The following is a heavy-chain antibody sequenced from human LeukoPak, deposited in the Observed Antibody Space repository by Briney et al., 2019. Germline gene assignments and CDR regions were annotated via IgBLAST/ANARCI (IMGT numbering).Heavy chain of an antibody. Sequence: GGSLRLSCAASGFTFSSYSMNWVRQAPGKGLEWVSSISSSSSYIYYADSVKGRFTISRDNAKNPLYLQMNSLRAEDTAVYYCARSSLEVSVTTVYFDYWGQGTLVTVSS. CDR2: ISSSSSYI. CDR1: GFTFSSYS. D-gene: IGHD4-11*01. J-gene: IGHJ4*02. CDR3: ARSSLEVSVTTVYFDY. V-gene: IGHV3-21*01.